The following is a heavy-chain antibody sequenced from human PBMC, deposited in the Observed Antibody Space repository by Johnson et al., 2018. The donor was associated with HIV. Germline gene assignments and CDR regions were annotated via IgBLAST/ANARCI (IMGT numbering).Heavy chain of an antibody. Sequence: EQLVESGGGLVQPGGSLRLSCAASGFTFSSYWMSWVRQAPGKGLEWVSGISASGGSTYYADSVKGRFTISRDNSKNTLYLQMNSLRAEDTAVYYCAKDLAPSGYVVDAFDLGGQGTMVTVSS. CDR2: ISASGGST. D-gene: IGHD5-12*01. V-gene: IGHV3-23*04. J-gene: IGHJ3*01. CDR3: AKDLAPSGYVVDAFDL. CDR1: GFTFSSYW.